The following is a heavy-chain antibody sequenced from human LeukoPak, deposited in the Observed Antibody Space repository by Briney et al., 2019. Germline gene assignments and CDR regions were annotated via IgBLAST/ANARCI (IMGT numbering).Heavy chain of an antibody. D-gene: IGHD7-27*01. CDR3: PTETGDGDY. CDR2: IYTSGST. CDR1: GGSISSGSYY. V-gene: IGHV4-61*02. Sequence: PSETLSLTCTVSGGSISSGSYYWSWIRQPAGKGLEWIGRIYTSGSTNYNPSLKSRVTISVDTSKNQFSLKLSSVTAADTAVYYCPTETGDGDYWGQGTLVTVSS. J-gene: IGHJ4*02.